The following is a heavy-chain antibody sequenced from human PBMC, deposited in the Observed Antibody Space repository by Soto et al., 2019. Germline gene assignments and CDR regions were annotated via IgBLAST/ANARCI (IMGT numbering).Heavy chain of an antibody. CDR2: IYYSGST. CDR1: GGSVSSGSYY. J-gene: IGHJ6*02. Sequence: SETLSLTCTVSGGSVSSGSYYWSWIRQPPGKGLEWIGYIYYSGSTNYNPSLKSRVTISVDTSKNQFSLKLSSVTAADTAVYYCARDAADYSNRPEYSDGMDVWGQGTTVTVSS. V-gene: IGHV4-61*01. CDR3: ARDAADYSNRPEYSDGMDV. D-gene: IGHD4-4*01.